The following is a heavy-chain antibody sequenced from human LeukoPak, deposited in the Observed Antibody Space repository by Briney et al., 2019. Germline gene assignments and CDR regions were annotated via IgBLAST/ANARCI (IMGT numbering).Heavy chain of an antibody. J-gene: IGHJ4*02. CDR1: GCTFTTYT. V-gene: IGHV1-69*08. Sequence: SVNVSCKASGCTFTTYTIILGRQPPGQGLEWVGRIVPVVGTAKHAKNSQGRVTITAEGSTTTAYIELSSMRSEDTAVYYCARGPQGSSWPYLFDYWGQGNLVTVSS. D-gene: IGHD6-13*01. CDR2: IVPVVGTA. CDR3: ARGPQGSSWPYLFDY.